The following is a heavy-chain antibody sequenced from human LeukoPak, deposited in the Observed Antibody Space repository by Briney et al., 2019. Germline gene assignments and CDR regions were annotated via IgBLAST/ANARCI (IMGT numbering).Heavy chain of an antibody. CDR3: ARRGHCTDTSCYTGFYYFYMDV. J-gene: IGHJ6*03. CDR1: GFTLSNHW. V-gene: IGHV3-7*01. D-gene: IGHD2-2*02. Sequence: GGSLRLSCTPSGFTLSNHWMSWVRQAPGKGLEWVANIKEDGSDTFYVDSVKGRFTISRDSAKNSLFLQMNSLRAEDTAVYYCARRGHCTDTSCYTGFYYFYMDVWGKGTTVIVSS. CDR2: IKEDGSDT.